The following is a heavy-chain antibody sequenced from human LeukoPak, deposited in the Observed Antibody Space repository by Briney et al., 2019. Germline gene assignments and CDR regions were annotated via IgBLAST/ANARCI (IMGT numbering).Heavy chain of an antibody. D-gene: IGHD3-16*02. CDR2: IHYSGST. CDR1: GGPISSPTYY. Sequence: SETLSLTCTVSGGPISSPTYYWAWIRQPPGKGLEWIRTIHYSGSTYDNPSLKSRFTISVDTSKNQFFLKLSSVTAADTAVYYCARLGGYHDPPDYWGQGTLVTVSS. CDR3: ARLGGYHDPPDY. J-gene: IGHJ4*02. V-gene: IGHV4-39*01.